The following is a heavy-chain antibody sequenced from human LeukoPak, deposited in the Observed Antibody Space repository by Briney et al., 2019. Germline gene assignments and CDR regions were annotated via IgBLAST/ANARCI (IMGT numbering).Heavy chain of an antibody. D-gene: IGHD5-24*01. CDR2: IWYDGSNK. Sequence: QPGRSLRLSCAASGFTFSSYGMHWVRQAPGKGLEWVAVIWYDGSNKYYADSVKGRFTISRDNSKNTLYLQMNSLRAEDTAVYYCARGDGYKNGWFDPWGQGTLVTVSS. CDR3: ARGDGYKNGWFDP. V-gene: IGHV3-33*01. J-gene: IGHJ5*02. CDR1: GFTFSSYG.